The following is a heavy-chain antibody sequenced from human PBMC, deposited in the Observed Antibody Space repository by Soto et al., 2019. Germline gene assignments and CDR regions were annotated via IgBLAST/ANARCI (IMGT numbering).Heavy chain of an antibody. CDR3: AREPYGDYGLWYFDL. V-gene: IGHV3-33*01. Sequence: QVQLVESGGGVVQPGRSLRLSCAASGFTFSSYGMHWVRQAPGKGLEWVAVIWYDGSNKYYADSVKGRFTISRDNSKNTLYLKMNSQRAEDTAVYYCAREPYGDYGLWYFDLWGRGTLVTVSS. CDR1: GFTFSSYG. J-gene: IGHJ2*01. CDR2: IWYDGSNK. D-gene: IGHD4-17*01.